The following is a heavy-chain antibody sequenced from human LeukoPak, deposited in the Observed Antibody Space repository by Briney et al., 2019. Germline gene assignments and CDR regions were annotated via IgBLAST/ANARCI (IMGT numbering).Heavy chain of an antibody. CDR3: ARGGGGYSYGLGY. J-gene: IGHJ4*02. D-gene: IGHD5-18*01. CDR2: ISRSGGST. CDR1: GFTFSSYA. V-gene: IGHV3-23*01. Sequence: PGGSLRLSCAASGFTFSSYAMSWVRQAPGKGLEWVSGISRSGGSTYYADSVKGRFTISRDNSKNTLYLQMSSLRVEDTAVYYCARGGGGYSYGLGYWGQGTLVTVSS.